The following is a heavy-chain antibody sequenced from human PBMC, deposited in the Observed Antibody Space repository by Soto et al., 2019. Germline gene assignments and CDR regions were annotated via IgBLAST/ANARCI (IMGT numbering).Heavy chain of an antibody. J-gene: IGHJ4*02. CDR1: GGSISSGGYS. V-gene: IGHV4-30-2*01. CDR2: ISHSGST. D-gene: IGHD6-19*01. CDR3: ARGGLLPDY. Sequence: QLQLQESGSGLVKPSQTLSLTCAVSGGSISSGGYSWSWFRQPPGKGLEWIGYISHSGSTYYHPSLKSRVTISVDRSKNQFSLKLSSVTAADTAVYYCARGGLLPDYWGQGTLVTVSS.